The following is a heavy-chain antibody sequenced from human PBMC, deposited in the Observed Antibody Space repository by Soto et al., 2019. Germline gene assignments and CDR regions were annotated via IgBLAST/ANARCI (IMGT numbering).Heavy chain of an antibody. CDR3: ARGHYYGSGSYYNRNAFDI. D-gene: IGHD3-10*01. CDR2: IYHSGST. Sequence: SETLSLTCAVSGGSISSGGYSWSWIRQPPGKGLEWIGYIYHSGSTYYNPSLKSRVTISVDRSKNQYSLKLSSVTAADTAVYYCARGHYYGSGSYYNRNAFDIWGQGTMVTVSS. V-gene: IGHV4-30-2*01. CDR1: GGSISSGGYS. J-gene: IGHJ3*02.